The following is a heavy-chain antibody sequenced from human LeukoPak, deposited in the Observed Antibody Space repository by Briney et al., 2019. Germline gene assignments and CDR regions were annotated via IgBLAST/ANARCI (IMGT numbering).Heavy chain of an antibody. CDR3: ARGEWELQRFDY. J-gene: IGHJ4*02. D-gene: IGHD1-26*01. CDR2: DSTSAST. CDR1: GGFTSCYN. V-gene: IGHV4-4*07. Sequence: APKTLTCTVCGGFTSCYNGSWLRQPAEKGVEWVGRDSTSASTKYNPSLQGRVTMSIDTTKNQFSLKLSTVTAADTAVYYCARGEWELQRFDYWGQGTLVTVSS.